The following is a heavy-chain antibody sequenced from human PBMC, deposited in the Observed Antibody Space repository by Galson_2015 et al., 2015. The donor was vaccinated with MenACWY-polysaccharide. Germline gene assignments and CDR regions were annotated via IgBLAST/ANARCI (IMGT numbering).Heavy chain of an antibody. CDR1: GFTFHSYT. V-gene: IGHV3-23*01. CDR2: TSGSGAST. Sequence: SLRLSCAVSGFTFHSYTMSWVRQAPGKGLEWVSGTSGSGASTYYADSVKGRFTISRDNSRNTLYLQMNSLRAEDTAIYYCANPGHSTGRANDVDFWGQGARVTVSS. CDR3: ANPGHSTGRANDVDF. J-gene: IGHJ4*02. D-gene: IGHD4-23*01.